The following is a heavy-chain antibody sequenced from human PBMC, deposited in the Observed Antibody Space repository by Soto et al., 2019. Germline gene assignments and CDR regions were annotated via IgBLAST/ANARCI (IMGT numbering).Heavy chain of an antibody. CDR3: AKGGARGWYPFDY. J-gene: IGHJ4*02. Sequence: QVQLVESGGGVVQPGRSLRLSCAASGFTFSSYGMHWVRQAPGKGLEWVAVISYDGSNKYYADSVKGRFTISRDNSKNTLYLQMNRLRAEDTAVYYCAKGGARGWYPFDYWGQGTLVTVSS. V-gene: IGHV3-30*18. D-gene: IGHD6-19*01. CDR1: GFTFSSYG. CDR2: ISYDGSNK.